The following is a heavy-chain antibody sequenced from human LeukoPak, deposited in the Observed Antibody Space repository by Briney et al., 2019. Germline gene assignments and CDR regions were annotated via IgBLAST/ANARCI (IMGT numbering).Heavy chain of an antibody. Sequence: SETLSLTCTVSGGSISSGDYYWSWIRQPPGKGLEWIGYIYYSGSTYYNPSLKSRVTISVDTSKNQFSLKLSSVTAADTAVYYCARAPPLDYYGSGSYGAFDIWGQGTMVTVSS. CDR1: GGSISSGDYY. V-gene: IGHV4-30-4*08. CDR2: IYYSGST. D-gene: IGHD3-10*01. J-gene: IGHJ3*02. CDR3: ARAPPLDYYGSGSYGAFDI.